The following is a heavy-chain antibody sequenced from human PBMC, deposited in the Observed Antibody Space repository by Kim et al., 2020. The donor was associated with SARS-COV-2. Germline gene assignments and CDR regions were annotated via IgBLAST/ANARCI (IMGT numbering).Heavy chain of an antibody. CDR2: INDGDIT. J-gene: IGHJ6*03. CDR1: KLTFRDSA. Sequence: GGSLRLSCVASKLTFRDSAMSWVRQAPGRGLEWVSSINDGDITDYADSVKGRFTLSRDNSKNTLNLQRNSLKVKTTAVYYCATGYIFFYMAVGGKGTTVT. CDR3: ATGYIFFYMAV. D-gene: IGHD5-12*01. V-gene: IGHV3-23*01.